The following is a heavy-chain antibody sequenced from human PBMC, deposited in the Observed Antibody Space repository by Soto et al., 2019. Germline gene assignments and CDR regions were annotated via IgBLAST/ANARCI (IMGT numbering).Heavy chain of an antibody. CDR3: TRAGESGAWISN. J-gene: IGHJ4*02. CDR1: GYTFTNNG. V-gene: IGHV1-8*01. Sequence: QVQPVQSGAEVKKPGSSVKVSCKASGYTFTNNGINWVRQATGQGLEWMGWMNPSTGQTGYTEKFQGRLAMTRDTSITTAYMELTILTSEDTAVYDCTRAGESGAWISNWGQGTLVTVSS. D-gene: IGHD3-10*01. CDR2: MNPSTGQT.